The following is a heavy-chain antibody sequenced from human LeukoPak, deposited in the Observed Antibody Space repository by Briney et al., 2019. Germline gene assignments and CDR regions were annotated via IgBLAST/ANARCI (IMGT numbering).Heavy chain of an antibody. CDR3: ARDLIVGATRWFDP. J-gene: IGHJ5*02. CDR2: IYYSGST. D-gene: IGHD1-26*01. V-gene: IGHV4-39*07. CDR1: GGSISSSSYY. Sequence: SENLSLTCTVSGGSISSSSYYWGWIRQPPGKGLEWIGSIYYSGSTYYNPSLKSRVTISVDTSKNQFSLKLSSVTAADTAVYYCARDLIVGATRWFDPWGQGTLVTVSS.